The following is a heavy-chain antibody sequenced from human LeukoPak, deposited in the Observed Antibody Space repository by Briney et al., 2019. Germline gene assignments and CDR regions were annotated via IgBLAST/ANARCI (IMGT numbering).Heavy chain of an antibody. V-gene: IGHV1-18*01. D-gene: IGHD3-22*01. Sequence: ASVKVSCKASGYIFTSYGITWVRQAPGQGLEWMGWISVQNGNTDFAQKLQGRVTMTTDTSTSTAYMELRSLRSDDTAVYYCARDRGYYESSGYYHYFDYWGQGTLVTVSS. CDR3: ARDRGYYESSGYYHYFDY. CDR2: ISVQNGNT. J-gene: IGHJ4*02. CDR1: GYIFTSYG.